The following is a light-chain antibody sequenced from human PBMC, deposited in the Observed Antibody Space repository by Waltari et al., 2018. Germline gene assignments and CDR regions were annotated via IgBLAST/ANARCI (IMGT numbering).Light chain of an antibody. CDR1: SSNIRDGSD. CDR3: QSYDSSVSAWV. Sequence: QSVLTQPPSVSGAPGQSSTISCTWRSSNIRDGSDLHWYQHLPGTAPKLLIYGHNNRPSGVPDRFSGSKSGTSASLAITGLQAEDEADYYCQSYDSSVSAWVFGGGTKLTVV. J-gene: IGLJ3*02. CDR2: GHN. V-gene: IGLV1-40*01.